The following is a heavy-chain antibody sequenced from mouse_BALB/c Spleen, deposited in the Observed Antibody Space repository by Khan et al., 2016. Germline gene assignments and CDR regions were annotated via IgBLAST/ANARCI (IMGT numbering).Heavy chain of an antibody. J-gene: IGHJ2*01. CDR2: ISYDGSN. CDR3: ARAWYFDD. V-gene: IGHV3-6*02. Sequence: EVQLQESGPGLVKPSQSLSLTCSVTGYSITSGYYWNWIRQFPGKKLEWMGYISYDGSNNYNPSLKNRISITRDTSKNQFFLNLHSVTTEDTATYYCARAWYFDDWGQGTTLTVSS. CDR1: GYSITSGYY.